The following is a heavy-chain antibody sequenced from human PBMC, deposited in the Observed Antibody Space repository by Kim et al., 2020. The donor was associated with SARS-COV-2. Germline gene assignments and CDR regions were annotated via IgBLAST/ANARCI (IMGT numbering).Heavy chain of an antibody. CDR1: GGSISSGGYY. CDR2: IYYSGST. CDR3: ARNIGITMIVVVTGWFDP. D-gene: IGHD3-22*01. V-gene: IGHV4-31*03. J-gene: IGHJ5*02. Sequence: SETLSLTCTVSGGSISSGGYYWSWIRQHPGKGLEWIGYIYYSGSTYYNPSLKSRVTISVDTSKNQFSQKLSSVTAADTAVYYCARNIGITMIVVVTGWFDPWGQGTLVTVSS.